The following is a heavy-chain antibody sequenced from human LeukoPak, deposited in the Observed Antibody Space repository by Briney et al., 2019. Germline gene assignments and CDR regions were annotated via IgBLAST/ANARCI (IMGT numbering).Heavy chain of an antibody. D-gene: IGHD2-2*01. CDR1: GYSISSGYY. V-gene: IGHV4-38-2*01. Sequence: SETLSLTCAVSGYSISSGYYWGWIRQPPGKGLEWIGSIYHSGSTYYNPSLKSRVTISVDTPKNQFSLKLSSVTAADTAVYYCASSPSRDNWFDPWGQGTLVTVSS. J-gene: IGHJ5*02. CDR3: ASSPSRDNWFDP. CDR2: IYHSGST.